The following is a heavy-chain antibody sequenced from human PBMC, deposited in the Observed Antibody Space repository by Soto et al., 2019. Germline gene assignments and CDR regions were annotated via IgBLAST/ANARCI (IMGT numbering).Heavy chain of an antibody. J-gene: IGHJ4*01. CDR3: ARGGTTVPNYYFDY. Sequence: ASVKVSCKASGYSFTSYGISWVRQAPGQGLEWMGWISADNGNTNYAQKLQGRVTMTTDTSASTAYMELSSLRPEDTAVYYCARGGTTVPNYYFDYWGQGTLVTVSS. CDR2: ISADNGNT. V-gene: IGHV1-18*01. CDR1: GYSFTSYG. D-gene: IGHD4-17*01.